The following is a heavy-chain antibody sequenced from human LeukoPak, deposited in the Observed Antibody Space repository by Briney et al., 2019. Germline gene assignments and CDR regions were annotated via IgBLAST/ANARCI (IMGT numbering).Heavy chain of an antibody. Sequence: SGPTLVNPTQTLTLTCTFSGFSLSTSGMCVSWIRQPPGKALEWLARIDWDDDKYYSTSLKTRLTISKDTSKNQVVLTMTNMDPVDTATYYCARIAGTPYYYYYMDVWGKGTTVTVSS. V-gene: IGHV2-70*11. J-gene: IGHJ6*03. CDR1: GFSLSTSGMC. CDR3: ARIAGTPYYYYYMDV. CDR2: IDWDDDK. D-gene: IGHD2-15*01.